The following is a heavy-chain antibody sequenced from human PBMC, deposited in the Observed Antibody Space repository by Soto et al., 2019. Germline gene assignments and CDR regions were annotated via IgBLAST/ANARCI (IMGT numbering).Heavy chain of an antibody. V-gene: IGHV3-9*01. CDR1: GFTFDDYA. D-gene: IGHD3-16*01. J-gene: IGHJ6*02. Sequence: GGSLRLSCAASGFTFDDYAMHWVRQAPGKGLEWVSGISWNSGSIGYADSVKGRFTISRDNAKNSLYLQMNSLRAEDTALYYCAKDGGLKPSPYYYYYGMDVWGQGTTVTVSS. CDR2: ISWNSGSI. CDR3: AKDGGLKPSPYYYYYGMDV.